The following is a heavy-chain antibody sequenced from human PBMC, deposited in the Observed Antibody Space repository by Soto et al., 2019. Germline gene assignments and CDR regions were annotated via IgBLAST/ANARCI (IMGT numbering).Heavy chain of an antibody. CDR2: IIPIFGTA. J-gene: IGHJ6*02. Sequence: GASVKVSCKASGGTFSSYAISWVRQAPGQGLEWMGGIIPIFGTANYAQKLQGRVTITADESTSTAYMELSSLRSEDTAVYYCARGTGDSLTEIYYYYGMDVWGQGTTVTVSS. CDR1: GGTFSSYA. CDR3: ARGTGDSLTEIYYYYGMDV. D-gene: IGHD7-27*01. V-gene: IGHV1-69*13.